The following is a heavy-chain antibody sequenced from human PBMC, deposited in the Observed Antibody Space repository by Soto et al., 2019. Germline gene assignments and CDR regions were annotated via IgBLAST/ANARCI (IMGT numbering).Heavy chain of an antibody. D-gene: IGHD6-19*01. J-gene: IGHJ4*02. Sequence: SETLSLTFNVSGCSISSGCYYWSWIRQHPGKGLEWIGYIYYSGSTYYNPSLKSRVTISVDTSKNQFSLKLSSVTAADTAVYYCASTKKWLAFDYWGQG. V-gene: IGHV4-31*03. CDR1: GCSISSGCYY. CDR3: ASTKKWLAFDY. CDR2: IYYSGST.